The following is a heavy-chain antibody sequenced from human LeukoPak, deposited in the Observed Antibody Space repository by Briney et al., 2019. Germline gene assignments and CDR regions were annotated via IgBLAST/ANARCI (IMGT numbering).Heavy chain of an antibody. Sequence: GAAMMISTKASGYSFTSYWIGRVRQMPGKNVEWRRIIFHSDSGTRYNPSFQSQVTISADTSISTSYLQWSSLKAADTAMYYCARLRRYSNYYQDAWFEPCGHGALVTVGS. CDR1: GYSFTSYW. V-gene: IGHV5-51*01. D-gene: IGHD4-11*01. CDR2: IFHSDSGT. J-gene: IGHJ5*02. CDR3: ARLRRYSNYYQDAWFEP.